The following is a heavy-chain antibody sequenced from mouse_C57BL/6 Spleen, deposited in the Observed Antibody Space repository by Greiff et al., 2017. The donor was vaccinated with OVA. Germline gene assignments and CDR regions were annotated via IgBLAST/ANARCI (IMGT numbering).Heavy chain of an antibody. D-gene: IGHD2-1*01. CDR2: ISYDGSN. Sequence: EVQLVESGPGLVKPSQSLSLTCSVTGYSITSGYYWNWIRQFPGNKLEWMGYISYDGSNNYNPSLKNRISITRDTSKNQFFLKLNSVTTEDTATYYCARGYYSYFDYWGQGTTLTVSS. J-gene: IGHJ2*01. CDR1: GYSITSGYY. CDR3: ARGYYSYFDY. V-gene: IGHV3-6*01.